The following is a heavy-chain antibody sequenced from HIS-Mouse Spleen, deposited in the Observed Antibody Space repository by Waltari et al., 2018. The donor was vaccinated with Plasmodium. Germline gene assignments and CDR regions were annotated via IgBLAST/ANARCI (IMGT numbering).Heavy chain of an antibody. V-gene: IGHV1-18*01. CDR3: ARGSAGDAFDI. D-gene: IGHD6-19*01. CDR1: AYTITSYG. Sequence: QAQLVQSGPEVKTRGPYVKVTDTASAYTITSYGISWVRQAPGQGLEWMGWISPYNGNTNFAQKLQGRVTMTTDTSTSTAYMELRSLRSDDTAVYYCARGSAGDAFDIWGQGTMVTVSS. CDR2: ISPYNGNT. J-gene: IGHJ3*02.